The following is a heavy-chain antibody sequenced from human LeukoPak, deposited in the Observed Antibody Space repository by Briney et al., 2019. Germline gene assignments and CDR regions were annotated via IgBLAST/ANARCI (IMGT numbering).Heavy chain of an antibody. J-gene: IGHJ4*02. CDR3: VKDNPLDY. CDR1: GFTFSSYW. V-gene: IGHV3-30*02. D-gene: IGHD1-14*01. CDR2: IRYDGNNK. Sequence: GGSLRLSCAASGFTFSSYWMSWVRQAPGKGLDWVAFIRYDGNNKLYADSVKGRFTISRDNSKNTLYLHINSLRAEDTAVYYCVKDNPLDYWGQGTLVIVSS.